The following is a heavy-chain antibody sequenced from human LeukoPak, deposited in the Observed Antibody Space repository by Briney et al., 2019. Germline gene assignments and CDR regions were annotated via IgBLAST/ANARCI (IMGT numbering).Heavy chain of an antibody. CDR2: IYHSGST. J-gene: IGHJ5*02. CDR3: ARVLFMSYFDP. D-gene: IGHD2/OR15-2a*01. CDR1: GGFISSGKW. Sequence: PSETLSLTCAVSGGFISSGKWWSWVRQAPGKGLEWIGEIYHSGSTNYNPSLKSRVTISVDKSKNQFSLKLSSVTAADTAVYYCARVLFMSYFDPWGQGTLVTVSS. V-gene: IGHV4-4*02.